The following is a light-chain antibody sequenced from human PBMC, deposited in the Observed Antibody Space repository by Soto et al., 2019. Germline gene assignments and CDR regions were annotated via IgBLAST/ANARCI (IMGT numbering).Light chain of an antibody. CDR2: GAS. CDR1: QSVTDN. Sequence: DIEMTQSPATLSLSPGERATLSCRASQSVTDNLAWYQQKPGQAPRLLIYGASTRASGIPARFSGSGSGTDFTLTISSLQSEDSAVYYCQKSNSWPRKCGQGNTGDIK. V-gene: IGKV3-15*01. CDR3: QKSNSWPRK. J-gene: IGKJ1*01.